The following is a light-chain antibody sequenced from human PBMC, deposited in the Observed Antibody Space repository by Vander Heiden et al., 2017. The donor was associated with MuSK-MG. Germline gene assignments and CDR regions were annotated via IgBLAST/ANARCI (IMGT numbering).Light chain of an antibody. CDR2: RAS. V-gene: IGKV1-39*01. CDR1: QSISFY. Sequence: DIQMTQSPSSLSASVGDRVTITCRASQSISFYLNWYQQKPGKAPELLIYRASNLQSGVPSRFSGSGSGTDFSLTISRLQPEDFATYYCQQSSSTLSFGQGTRLEIK. CDR3: QQSSSTLS. J-gene: IGKJ5*01.